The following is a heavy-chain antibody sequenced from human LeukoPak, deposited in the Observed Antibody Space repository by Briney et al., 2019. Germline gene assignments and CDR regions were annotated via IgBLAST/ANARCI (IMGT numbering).Heavy chain of an antibody. J-gene: IGHJ6*03. CDR3: ASGVAGTFPYYYYYYMDV. V-gene: IGHV3-23*01. CDR1: GFTFYSYA. Sequence: GGSLRLSCAASGFTFYSYAMNWVRQTPGKGLEWVSTFSGSGGSIYYADSVKGRFTTSRDNAKNSLYLQMNSLRAEDTAVYYCASGVAGTFPYYYYYYMDVWGKGTTVTVSS. CDR2: FSGSGGSI. D-gene: IGHD6-19*01.